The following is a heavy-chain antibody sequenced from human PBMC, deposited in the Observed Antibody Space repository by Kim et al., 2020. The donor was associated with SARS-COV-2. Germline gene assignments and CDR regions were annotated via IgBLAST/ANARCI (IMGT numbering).Heavy chain of an antibody. CDR1: GFTFSSYS. CDR2: ISSSSSYI. J-gene: IGHJ6*02. V-gene: IGHV3-21*01. D-gene: IGHD6-13*01. CDR3: ASGIAAAGTYYYYGMDV. Sequence: GGSLRLSCAASGFTFSSYSMNWVRQAPGKGLEWVSSISSSSSYIYYADSVKGRFTISRDNAKNSLYLQMNSLRAEDTAVYYCASGIAAAGTYYYYGMDVWGQGTTVTVSS.